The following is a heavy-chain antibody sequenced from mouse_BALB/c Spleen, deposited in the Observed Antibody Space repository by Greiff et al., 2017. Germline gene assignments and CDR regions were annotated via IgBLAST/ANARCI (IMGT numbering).Heavy chain of an antibody. CDR1: GFTFTDYY. CDR3: ARAPGTRYAMDY. CDR2: IRNKANGYTT. D-gene: IGHD4-1*01. Sequence: EVKLVESGGGLVQPGGSLRLSCATSGFTFTDYYMSWVRQPPGKALEWLGFIRNKANGYTTEYSASVKGRFTISRDNSQSILYLQMNTLRAEDSATYYSARAPGTRYAMDYWGQGTSVTVSS. J-gene: IGHJ4*01. V-gene: IGHV7-3*02.